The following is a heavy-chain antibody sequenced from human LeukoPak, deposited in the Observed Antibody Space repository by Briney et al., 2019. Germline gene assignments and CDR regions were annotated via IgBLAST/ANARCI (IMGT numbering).Heavy chain of an antibody. V-gene: IGHV3-23*01. Sequence: SGGSLRLSCAASGFTFSSYAMSWVRQAPGKGLEWVSAISGSGGSTYYADSVKGRFTISRDSSKNTLYLQMDSLRAEDTAVYYCAKDPELQLWIAAFFDYWGQGTLVTVSS. CDR1: GFTFSSYA. CDR3: AKDPELQLWIAAFFDY. D-gene: IGHD5-18*01. CDR2: ISGSGGST. J-gene: IGHJ4*02.